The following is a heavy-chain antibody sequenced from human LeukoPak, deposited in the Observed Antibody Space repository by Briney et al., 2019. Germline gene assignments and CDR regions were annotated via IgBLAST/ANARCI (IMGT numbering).Heavy chain of an antibody. V-gene: IGHV1-8*01. D-gene: IGHD5-18*01. CDR1: GYTFTSYD. Sequence: ASVKVSCKASGYTFTSYDINWVRQAPGQGLEWMGWMNPNSGNTGYAQKFQSRVTMTRNTSISTAYMELSSLRSEDTAVYYCARADERGYGYGYYYYYMDVWGKGTTVTVS. CDR3: ARADERGYGYGYYYYYMDV. J-gene: IGHJ6*03. CDR2: MNPNSGNT.